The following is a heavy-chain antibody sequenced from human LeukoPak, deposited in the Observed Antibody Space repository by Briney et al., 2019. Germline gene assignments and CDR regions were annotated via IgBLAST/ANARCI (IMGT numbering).Heavy chain of an antibody. V-gene: IGHV1-2*02. Sequence: GASVRVSCTASGYTFSGYYMHWVRQAPGQGLEWVGWINPNSGGTNYAEKVKGRFTMTRDTSNSTAYMELNRLRSEDTAVYYCDTDFGDLSGMDVWGQGTTVTVSS. CDR1: GYTFSGYY. J-gene: IGHJ6*02. D-gene: IGHD3-10*01. CDR3: DTDFGDLSGMDV. CDR2: INPNSGGT.